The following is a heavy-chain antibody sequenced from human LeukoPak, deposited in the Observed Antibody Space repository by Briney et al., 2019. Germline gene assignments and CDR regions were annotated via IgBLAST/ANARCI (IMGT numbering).Heavy chain of an antibody. V-gene: IGHV4-39*01. Sequence: SETLSLTCTVSGGSISNSGYYWGCIRQPPGKGLEWIGNIYYSGSTYYNPSLKSRVTISVDTSKNQFSLKMTSVTAADTAVYYCARAPFNYYQAFDPWGQGTLGTVS. CDR3: ARAPFNYYQAFDP. J-gene: IGHJ5*02. CDR1: GGSISNSGYY. D-gene: IGHD4-11*01. CDR2: IYYSGST.